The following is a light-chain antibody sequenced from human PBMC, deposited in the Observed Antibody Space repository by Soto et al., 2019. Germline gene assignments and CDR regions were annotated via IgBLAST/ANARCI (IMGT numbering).Light chain of an antibody. CDR1: QSVLYSSNNKNY. Sequence: DIVMTQSPDSLAVSLGERATINCKSSQSVLYSSNNKNYLAWYQQKPGQPPKLLIYWASTRESGVPDRFSGCGSGTDFPLTISSLQAEDVAVYYCQQYYSTPRTFGQGTKVEIK. CDR2: WAS. J-gene: IGKJ1*01. V-gene: IGKV4-1*01. CDR3: QQYYSTPRT.